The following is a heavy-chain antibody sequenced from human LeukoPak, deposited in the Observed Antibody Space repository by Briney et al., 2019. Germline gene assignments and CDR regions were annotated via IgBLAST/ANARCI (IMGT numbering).Heavy chain of an antibody. J-gene: IGHJ4*02. Sequence: SETLSLTCGVNGGSLSGYYLIWIRQTPTHELEWIGEINHSGSTNYHPSLKSRVTISVDTSKNQFYLSLTSLTAADTAVYYCARRRWSSSSVIGYWGRGTRVTVSP. CDR1: GGSLSGYY. V-gene: IGHV4-34*01. CDR2: INHSGST. D-gene: IGHD6-6*01. CDR3: ARRRWSSSSVIGY.